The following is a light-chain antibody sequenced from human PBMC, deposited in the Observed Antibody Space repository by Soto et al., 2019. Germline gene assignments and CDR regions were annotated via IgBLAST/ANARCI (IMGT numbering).Light chain of an antibody. Sequence: EIVLTQSPGTLSLSPGEEATLSCRASQSVDSNYLAWYQQKPGQTPRLIIHAASGRADGVPHRFSGSGFGTDFTLTISKVEPEDFAVYYCQQYETRRSVSFGQGTRLDI. V-gene: IGKV3-20*01. CDR2: AAS. J-gene: IGKJ5*01. CDR3: QQYETRRSVS. CDR1: QSVDSNY.